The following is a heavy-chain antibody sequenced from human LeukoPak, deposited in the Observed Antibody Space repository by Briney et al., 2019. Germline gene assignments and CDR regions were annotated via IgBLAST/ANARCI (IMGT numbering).Heavy chain of an antibody. Sequence: ASVKVSCKASGYTFTGYYMHWVRQAPGQGLEWMGWINPNSGGTNYAQMFEGRVTLTRETSISTAYMELSRLTSDDAAVYYCARGVRSELRLGELSLRDFDYWGQGTLVTVSS. CDR2: INPNSGGT. J-gene: IGHJ4*02. D-gene: IGHD3-16*02. CDR3: ARGVRSELRLGELSLRDFDY. CDR1: GYTFTGYY. V-gene: IGHV1-2*02.